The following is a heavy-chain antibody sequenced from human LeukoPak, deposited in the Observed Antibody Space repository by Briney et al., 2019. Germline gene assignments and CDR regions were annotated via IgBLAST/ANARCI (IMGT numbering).Heavy chain of an antibody. CDR2: ISAYNGNT. CDR1: GHTFTSYG. V-gene: IGHV1-18*01. D-gene: IGHD3-22*01. J-gene: IGHJ4*02. CDR3: ARDYPESGTDYYDSSGYYFPIDY. Sequence: GASVKVSCKASGHTFTSYGISWVRQAPGQGLEWMGWISAYNGNTNYAQKLQGRVTMTTDTSTSTAYMELRSLRSDDTAVYYCARDYPESGTDYYDSSGYYFPIDYWGQGTLVTVSS.